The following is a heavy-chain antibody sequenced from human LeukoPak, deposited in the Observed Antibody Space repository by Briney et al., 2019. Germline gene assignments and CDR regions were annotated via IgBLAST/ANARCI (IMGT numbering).Heavy chain of an antibody. D-gene: IGHD2-21*02. CDR2: INWDGGDT. J-gene: IGHJ3*02. CDR3: VKKMEEGLGDGFDI. Sequence: GGSLRLSCAASGFTFEDYTMHWVRQAPGKALEWVSLINWDGGDTEYEDSVKGRFTISRDNSKNSLYLQMSSLRIEDTALYYCVKKMEEGLGDGFDIWGQGTMVTVSS. V-gene: IGHV3-43*01. CDR1: GFTFEDYT.